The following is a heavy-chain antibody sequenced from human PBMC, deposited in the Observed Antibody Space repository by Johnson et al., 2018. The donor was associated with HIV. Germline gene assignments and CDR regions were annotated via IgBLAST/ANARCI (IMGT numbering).Heavy chain of an antibody. Sequence: VQLVESGGGLVQPGGSLRLSCAASEFTFSNYWMHWVRQGLGKGLVWVSRINSDGSSTSYADSVKGRFTISRDNAKNTLYLQMNSLRAEDTAVYYCARDFGLEWELDGAFDIWGQGTMVTVSS. V-gene: IGHV3-74*01. J-gene: IGHJ3*02. CDR1: EFTFSNYW. CDR2: INSDGSST. D-gene: IGHD1-26*01. CDR3: ARDFGLEWELDGAFDI.